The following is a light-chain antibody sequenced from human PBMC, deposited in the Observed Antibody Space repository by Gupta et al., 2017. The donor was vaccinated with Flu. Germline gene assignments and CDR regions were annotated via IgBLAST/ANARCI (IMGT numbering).Light chain of an antibody. CDR2: AAS. CDR3: QQRDSTLYT. Sequence: DIQMTQPPSSLSASVGDRVTITCRASQSISSYLNWYQQKPGKAPKLLIYAASRLQSGVPSRFSGSGSGTDFTLTISRLQPEDFATYYCQQRDSTLYTFGQGTKMEIK. J-gene: IGKJ2*01. CDR1: QSISSY. V-gene: IGKV1-39*01.